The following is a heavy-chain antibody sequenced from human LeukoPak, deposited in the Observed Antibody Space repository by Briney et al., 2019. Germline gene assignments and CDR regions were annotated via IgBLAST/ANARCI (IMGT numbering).Heavy chain of an antibody. D-gene: IGHD3-22*01. CDR3: ARGGLNYYDSSGSLPH. J-gene: IGHJ4*02. V-gene: IGHV4-34*01. CDR2: INHSGST. CDR1: GGSFSGYY. Sequence: SETLSLTCAVYGGSFSGYYWSWIRQPPGKGLEWIGEINHSGSTNYNPSLKSRVTISVDTSKNQFSLKLSSVTAADTAVYYCARGGLNYYDSSGSLPHWGQGTLVTVSS.